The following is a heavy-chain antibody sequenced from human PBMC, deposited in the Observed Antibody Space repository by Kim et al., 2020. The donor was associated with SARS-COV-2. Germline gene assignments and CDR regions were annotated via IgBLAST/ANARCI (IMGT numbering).Heavy chain of an antibody. CDR3: ARGNTADIVVVPAAILKGDNWFDP. D-gene: IGHD2-2*02. Sequence: GESLKISCKGSGYSFTSYWISWVRQMPGKGLEWMGRIDPSDSYTNYSPSFQGHVTISADKSISTAYLQWSSLKASDTAMYYCARGNTADIVVVPAAILKGDNWFDPWGQGTLVTVSS. J-gene: IGHJ5*02. CDR2: IDPSDSYT. V-gene: IGHV5-10-1*01. CDR1: GYSFTSYW.